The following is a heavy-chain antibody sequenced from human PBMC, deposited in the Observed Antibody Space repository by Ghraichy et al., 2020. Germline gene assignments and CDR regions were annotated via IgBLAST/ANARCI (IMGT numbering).Heavy chain of an antibody. J-gene: IGHJ4*02. D-gene: IGHD4-17*01. CDR1: GFTFSDYY. Sequence: GGSLRLSCAASGFTFSDYYMSWIRQAPGKGLEWVSYISSSGSTIYYADSVKGRFTISRDNAKNSLYLQMNSLRAEDTAVYYCARVSDYGENYFDYWGQGTLVTVSS. V-gene: IGHV3-11*01. CDR3: ARVSDYGENYFDY. CDR2: ISSSGSTI.